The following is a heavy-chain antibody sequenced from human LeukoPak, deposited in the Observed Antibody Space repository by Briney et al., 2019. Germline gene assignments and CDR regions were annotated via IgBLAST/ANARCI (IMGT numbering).Heavy chain of an antibody. V-gene: IGHV4-38-2*02. CDR2: IYYSGST. CDR3: ARHSLYGGNSFSRFDP. CDR1: GYSISSGYY. Sequence: SETLSLTCSVSGYSISSGYYWGWIRQPPGKGLEWIGTIYYSGSTYYNPSLKSRVTISVDTSKNQFSLKMSSVTAADTAVYYCARHSLYGGNSFSRFDPWGQGTLVTVSS. D-gene: IGHD4-23*01. J-gene: IGHJ5*02.